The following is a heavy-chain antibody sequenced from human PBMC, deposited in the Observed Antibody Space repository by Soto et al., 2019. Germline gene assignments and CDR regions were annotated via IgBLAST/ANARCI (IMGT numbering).Heavy chain of an antibody. V-gene: IGHV4-39*02. CDR3: ARTKWYDLISKYIWFHT. D-gene: IGHD2-8*01. CDR2: VYYTGTT. CDR1: GHSIRISSYY. J-gene: IGHJ5*02. Sequence: SKDPSITFNDCGHSIRISSYYKCWICQATEQGLEWIGSVYYTGTTYYNPSLKSRVTISVDTSKNHFSLKVSSVTAPDTSVYYCARTKWYDLISKYIWFHTCVQ.